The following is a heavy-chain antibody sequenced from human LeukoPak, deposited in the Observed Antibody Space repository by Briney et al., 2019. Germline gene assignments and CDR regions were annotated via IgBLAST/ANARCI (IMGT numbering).Heavy chain of an antibody. J-gene: IGHJ3*02. V-gene: IGHV3-11*01. CDR1: GFTFSDYY. D-gene: IGHD2-2*01. CDR2: ISSSGSTI. CDR3: ARDAYCSSTSCYQGAFDI. Sequence: GGSLRLSCAASGFTFSDYYMSWIRQAPGKGLEWVSYISSSGSTIYYADSVKGRFTISRDNAKNSLYLQMNSLRAEDTAVYYCARDAYCSSTSCYQGAFDIWGQGTMVTVSS.